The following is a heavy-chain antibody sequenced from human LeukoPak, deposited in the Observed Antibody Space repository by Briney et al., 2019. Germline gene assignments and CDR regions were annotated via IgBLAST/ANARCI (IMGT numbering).Heavy chain of an antibody. Sequence: SVKVSCKASGGTFNTYAISWVRQAPGQGLEWMGGIIPIFATANYAQKFQGRVTITTDESTSTAYMELTSLRSEDTAVYYCARDKGSDSGGYPRYYFDYWGQGTLVTVSS. V-gene: IGHV1-69*05. D-gene: IGHD6-25*01. J-gene: IGHJ4*02. CDR1: GGTFNTYA. CDR2: IIPIFATA. CDR3: ARDKGSDSGGYPRYYFDY.